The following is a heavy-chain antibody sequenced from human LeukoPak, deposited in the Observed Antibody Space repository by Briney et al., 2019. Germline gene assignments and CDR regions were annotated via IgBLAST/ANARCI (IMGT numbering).Heavy chain of an antibody. D-gene: IGHD2-2*02. CDR1: GFTFSSYA. V-gene: IGHV3-23*01. J-gene: IGHJ5*02. CDR3: AKVLVPTTIHNWFDP. Sequence: GGSLRLSCAASGFTFSSYAMSWVRQAPGKGLEWVSGISGSGDSTYYADSVKGRFTISRDNSKNMLYLQMNSLSADDTAVYYCAKVLVPTTIHNWFDPWGQGTLVTVSS. CDR2: ISGSGDST.